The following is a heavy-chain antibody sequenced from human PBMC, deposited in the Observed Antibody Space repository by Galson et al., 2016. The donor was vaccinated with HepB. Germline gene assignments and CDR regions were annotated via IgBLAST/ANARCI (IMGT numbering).Heavy chain of an antibody. Sequence: SLRLSCAASGFTFSTYAIHWVRQAPGKGLEWVAVISFDGSNKYYADSVRGQFTISRDNSNNTLYLQMNSMRAEDTALYYCARDRRVGPTPTSLNYWGQGTLVTVSS. V-gene: IGHV3-30*04. CDR3: ARDRRVGPTPTSLNY. D-gene: IGHD1-26*01. CDR2: ISFDGSNK. J-gene: IGHJ4*02. CDR1: GFTFSTYA.